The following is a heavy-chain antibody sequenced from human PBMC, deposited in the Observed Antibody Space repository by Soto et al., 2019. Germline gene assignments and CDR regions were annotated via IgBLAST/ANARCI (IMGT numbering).Heavy chain of an antibody. J-gene: IGHJ6*02. Sequence: ESGGGVVQPGRSLRLSCAASGFTFSSYGMHWVRQAPGKGLEWVAVIWYDGSNKYYADSVKGRFTISRDNSKNTLYLQMNSLRAEDTAVYYCARDLGYCSGGSCYSGYYGMDVWGQGTTVTVSS. CDR1: GFTFSSYG. V-gene: IGHV3-33*01. CDR3: ARDLGYCSGGSCYSGYYGMDV. CDR2: IWYDGSNK. D-gene: IGHD2-15*01.